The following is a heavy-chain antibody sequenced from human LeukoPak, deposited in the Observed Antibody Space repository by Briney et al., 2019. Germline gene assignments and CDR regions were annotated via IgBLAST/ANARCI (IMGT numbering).Heavy chain of an antibody. Sequence: ASVKVSCKASGGTFSSYTISWVRQAPGQGLEWMGRIIPILGIANYAQKFQGRVTITADNSTSTAYMELSSLRSEDTAVYYCARGVWAELYYYDSSGYSSTPPFDYWGQGTLVTVSS. J-gene: IGHJ4*02. V-gene: IGHV1-69*02. CDR2: IIPILGIA. D-gene: IGHD3-22*01. CDR3: ARGVWAELYYYDSSGYSSTPPFDY. CDR1: GGTFSSYT.